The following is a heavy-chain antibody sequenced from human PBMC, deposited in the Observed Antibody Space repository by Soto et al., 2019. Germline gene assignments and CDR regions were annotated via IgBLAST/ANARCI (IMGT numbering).Heavy chain of an antibody. CDR1: GCSFTSYW. D-gene: IGHD3-3*01. CDR2: IYPGDSDT. Sequence: GESLKISCKGSGCSFTSYWIGWVRQMPGKGLEWMGIIYPGDSDTRYSPSFQGQVTISADKSISTAYLQWSSLKAPDTAMYYCARFFWSGQRGRSYYYYGMDVWGQGTTVTVSS. V-gene: IGHV5-51*01. CDR3: ARFFWSGQRGRSYYYYGMDV. J-gene: IGHJ6*02.